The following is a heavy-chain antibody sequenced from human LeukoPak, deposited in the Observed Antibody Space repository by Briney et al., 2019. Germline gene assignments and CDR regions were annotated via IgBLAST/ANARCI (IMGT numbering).Heavy chain of an antibody. CDR3: SRGRGTFGLYFFDY. Sequence: GCSLRLSCADSGFIFSNYAMDWVRQAPGKGLEWVSSISPSIFYIHYADSVRGRFTISRDRAQNSLYLLIHTLSCDHPALYCFSRGRGTFGLYFFDYWGQGTLVTVSS. CDR2: ISPSIFYI. V-gene: IGHV3-21*01. CDR1: GFIFSNYA. D-gene: IGHD3-16*01. J-gene: IGHJ4*02.